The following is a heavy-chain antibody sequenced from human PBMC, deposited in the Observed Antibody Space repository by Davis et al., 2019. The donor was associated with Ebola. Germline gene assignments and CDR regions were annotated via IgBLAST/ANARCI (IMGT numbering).Heavy chain of an antibody. Sequence: SETLSLTCAVYGGSFSGYYWSWIRQHPGKGLEWIGYIYYSGNSYYNPSLESRLTISVDTSKNQFSLRLSSVTAADTAVYFCARVELATTVSFAPKFDSWGQGTLVTVSS. CDR2: IYYSGNS. CDR3: ARVELATTVSFAPKFDS. V-gene: IGHV4-31*11. CDR1: GGSFSGYY. J-gene: IGHJ4*02. D-gene: IGHD4-17*01.